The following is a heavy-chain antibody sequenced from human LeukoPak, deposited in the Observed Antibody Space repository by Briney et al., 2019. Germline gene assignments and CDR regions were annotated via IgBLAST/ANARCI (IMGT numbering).Heavy chain of an antibody. CDR2: IYYSGST. V-gene: IGHV4-31*03. CDR1: GGSISSGGYY. D-gene: IGHD4-11*01. Sequence: SETLSLTCTVSGGSISSGGYYWSWIRQHPGKGLEWIGYIYYSGSTYYNPSLKSRVTISVDTSKNQFSLKLSSVTAADTAVYYCARATHDYLDAFDIWGQGTMVTVSP. CDR3: ARATHDYLDAFDI. J-gene: IGHJ3*02.